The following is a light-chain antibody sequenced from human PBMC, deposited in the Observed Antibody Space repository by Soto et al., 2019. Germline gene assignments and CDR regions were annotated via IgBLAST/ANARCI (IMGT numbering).Light chain of an antibody. J-gene: IGLJ2*01. CDR1: SGHSSYA. CDR3: QTWDTGARVV. V-gene: IGLV4-69*01. Sequence: QSVLTQSPSASASLGASVKLTCTLSSGHSSYAIAWHQQQPEKGPRYLMKLSSDGSHSKGDGIPDRFSGSSSGAERYLTISSLQSEAEADYYCQTWDTGARVVFGGGTKVTVL. CDR2: LSSDGSH.